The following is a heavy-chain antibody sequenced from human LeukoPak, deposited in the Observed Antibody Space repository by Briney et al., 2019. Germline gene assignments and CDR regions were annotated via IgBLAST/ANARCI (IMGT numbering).Heavy chain of an antibody. J-gene: IGHJ6*02. V-gene: IGHV4-34*01. CDR3: ARGQTHYYGSGSYLRVYYYYGMDV. CDR2: INHSGST. CDR1: GGSFSGYH. D-gene: IGHD3-10*01. Sequence: PSETLSLTCAVYGGSFSGYHWSWIRQPPGKGLEWIGEINHSGSTNYNPSLKSRVTISVDTSKNQVSLKLSSVTAADTAVYYCARGQTHYYGSGSYLRVYYYYGMDVWGQGTTVTVSS.